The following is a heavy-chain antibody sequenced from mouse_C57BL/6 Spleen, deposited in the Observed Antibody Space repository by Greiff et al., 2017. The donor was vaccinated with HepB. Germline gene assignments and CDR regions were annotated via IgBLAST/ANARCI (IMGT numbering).Heavy chain of an antibody. CDR2: ISSGSSTI. J-gene: IGHJ4*01. CDR3: ARSDPDAMDY. CDR1: GFTFSDYG. Sequence: EVKLMESGGGLVKPGGSLKLSCAASGFTFSDYGMHWVRQAPEKGLEWVAYISSGSSTIYYADTVKGRFTISRDNAKNTLFLQMTSLRSEDTAMYYCARSDPDAMDYWGQGTSVTVSS. V-gene: IGHV5-17*01.